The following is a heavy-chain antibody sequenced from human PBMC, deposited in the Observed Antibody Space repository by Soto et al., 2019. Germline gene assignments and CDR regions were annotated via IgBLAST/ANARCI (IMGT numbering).Heavy chain of an antibody. CDR1: GFSISSGYY. CDR2: IYRSGSS. Sequence: SSETLSLTCDVSGFSISSGYYWSWVRQPPGKGLEWIGSIYRSGSSYHNPSLESRLTVSIDLSKNQFSLKLASVTAADTAIYYCAREKVGTTFFDNWGQGTQVTVSS. CDR3: AREKVGTTFFDN. D-gene: IGHD1-1*01. J-gene: IGHJ4*02. V-gene: IGHV4-38-2*02.